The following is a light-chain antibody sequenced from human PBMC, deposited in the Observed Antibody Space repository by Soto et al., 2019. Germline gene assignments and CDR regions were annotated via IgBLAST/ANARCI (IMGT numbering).Light chain of an antibody. CDR1: QSIDSY. J-gene: IGKJ1*01. V-gene: IGKV1-39*01. Sequence: DIQRTQSPSSLSASVGDRVTITCRASQSIDSYLNWYQQKPGRAPKVLINRASSLQSGVPSRFSGSGSGTDFTLTISSLQPEDFLMYYCHKSYPTWPFGQGT. CDR3: HKSYPTWP. CDR2: RAS.